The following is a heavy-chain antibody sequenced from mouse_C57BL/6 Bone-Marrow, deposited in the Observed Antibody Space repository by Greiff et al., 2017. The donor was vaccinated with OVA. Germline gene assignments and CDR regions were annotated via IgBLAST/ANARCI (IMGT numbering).Heavy chain of an antibody. V-gene: IGHV5-9-1*02. CDR2: ISSGGDYI. J-gene: IGHJ3*01. CDR1: GFTFSSYA. D-gene: IGHD2-3*01. Sequence: EVHLVESGEGLVKPGGSLKLSCAASGFTFSSYAMSWVRQIPEKRLEWVAYISSGGDYIYYADTVKGRFTISRDNARNTLYLQMSSLKSEDTAMYYCTRWGDDPFAYWGQGTLVTVSA. CDR3: TRWGDDPFAY.